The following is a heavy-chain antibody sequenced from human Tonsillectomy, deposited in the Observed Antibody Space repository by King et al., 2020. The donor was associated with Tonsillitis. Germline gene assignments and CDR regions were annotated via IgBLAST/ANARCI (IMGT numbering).Heavy chain of an antibody. Sequence: VQLVESGGGLIQPGGSLRLXXAAXXXXXSSXXMTXVRQAPGKGLEWVSTLSASGXRTDYXDSVKGRFTISRDIXKSTLFLXMNSLRAEDTAVXYCAKGDRIYXDSSGVFDAFXXWXXGTMVTVSX. CDR1: XXXXSSXX. V-gene: IGHV3-23*04. D-gene: IGHD3-22*01. J-gene: IGHJ3*01. CDR3: AKGDRIYXDSSGVFDAFXX. CDR2: LSASGXRT.